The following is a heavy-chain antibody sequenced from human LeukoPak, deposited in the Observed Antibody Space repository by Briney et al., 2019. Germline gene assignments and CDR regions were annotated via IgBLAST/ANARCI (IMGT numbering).Heavy chain of an antibody. CDR3: ARGGGGYSYGFRIHGFDY. D-gene: IGHD5-18*01. CDR2: IYYSGST. J-gene: IGHJ4*02. V-gene: IGHV4-59*12. Sequence: SETLSLTCTVSGGSISNYWSWIRQPPGKGLEWIGYIYYSGSTNYNPSLKSRVTISVGTSKNQFSLRLSSVTAADTAVYYCARGGGGYSYGFRIHGFDYWGQGTLVTVSS. CDR1: GGSISNY.